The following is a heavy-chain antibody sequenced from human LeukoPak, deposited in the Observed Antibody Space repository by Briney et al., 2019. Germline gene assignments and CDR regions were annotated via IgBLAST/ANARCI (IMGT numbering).Heavy chain of an antibody. V-gene: IGHV4-59*01. CDR1: GGSISSYY. D-gene: IGHD3-3*01. CDR3: ARGTGVVPGLFDP. J-gene: IGHJ5*02. Sequence: SETLSLTCTVSGGSISSYYWSWIRQPPGKGLEWIGYIYYSGSTNYNPSLKSRVTISVDTSKNQFSLKLSSVTAADTAVYYCARGTGVVPGLFDPWGQGTLVTVSS. CDR2: IYYSGST.